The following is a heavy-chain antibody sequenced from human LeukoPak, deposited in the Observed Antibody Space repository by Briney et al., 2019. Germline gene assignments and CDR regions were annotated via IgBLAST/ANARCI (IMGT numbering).Heavy chain of an antibody. Sequence: PGGSLRLSCAASGFTFSSYGMHWVRQAPGKGLEWVAFIRYDGSNKYYADSVKGRFTISRDNSKNTLYLQMNSLRAEDTAVYYCAREVYYGSGRAFDFWGQETMVTVSS. CDR2: IRYDGSNK. V-gene: IGHV3-30*02. CDR3: AREVYYGSGRAFDF. CDR1: GFTFSSYG. D-gene: IGHD3-10*01. J-gene: IGHJ3*01.